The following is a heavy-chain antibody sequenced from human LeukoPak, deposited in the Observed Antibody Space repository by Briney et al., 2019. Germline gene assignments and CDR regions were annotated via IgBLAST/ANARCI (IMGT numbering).Heavy chain of an antibody. CDR1: GDSVSSNSAA. J-gene: IGHJ5*02. V-gene: IGHV6-1*01. CDR3: ARGYSSSWCFGYNWFDP. D-gene: IGHD6-13*01. Sequence: SQTLSLTCAISGDSVSSNSAAWNWIRQSPSRGLEWLGSTYYRSKWYNDYAVSVKSRITINPDTSKNQFSLQLNSVTPEDTAVYYCARGYSSSWCFGYNWFDPWGQGTLVTVSS. CDR2: TYYRSKWYN.